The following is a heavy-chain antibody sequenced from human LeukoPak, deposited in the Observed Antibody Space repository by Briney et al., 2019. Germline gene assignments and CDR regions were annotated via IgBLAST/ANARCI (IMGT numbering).Heavy chain of an antibody. Sequence: GASVKVSCKASGGTFSSYAISWVRQAPGQGLEWMGGIIPIFGTANYAQKFQGRVTITADESTSTAYMELSSLRSEDTAVYYCARDLDDYSNYDYWGQGTLVTVSS. CDR3: ARDLDDYSNYDY. CDR2: IIPIFGTA. V-gene: IGHV1-69*13. D-gene: IGHD4-11*01. J-gene: IGHJ4*02. CDR1: GGTFSSYA.